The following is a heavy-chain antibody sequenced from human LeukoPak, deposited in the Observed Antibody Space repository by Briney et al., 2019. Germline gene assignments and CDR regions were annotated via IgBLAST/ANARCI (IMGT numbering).Heavy chain of an antibody. J-gene: IGHJ4*02. CDR2: ISNSSNII. D-gene: IGHD6-6*01. CDR3: ARDLYSSSPGVFDY. Sequence: GGSLRLSCAASGFTFSDYYMSWIRQAPGKGPEWISYISNSSNIIYYADSVKGRFTISRDNAKNSLYLQMNSLRAEDTAVYYCARDLYSSSPGVFDYWGQGTLVTVSS. V-gene: IGHV3-11*04. CDR1: GFTFSDYY.